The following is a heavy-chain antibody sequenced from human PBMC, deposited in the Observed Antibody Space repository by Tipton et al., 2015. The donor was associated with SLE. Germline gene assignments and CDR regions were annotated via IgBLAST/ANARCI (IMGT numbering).Heavy chain of an antibody. CDR1: GFTFSSYD. CDR3: ARVLGGYYGMDV. J-gene: IGHJ6*02. CDR2: ISYDGTNK. V-gene: IGHV3-30*04. Sequence: SLRLSCAASGFTFSSYDMHWVRQAPGKGLEWVAVISYDGTNKYYADSVKGRFTISRDNSKNTLYLQMNSLRAEDTAVYYCARVLGGYYGMDVWGQGTTVTVSS.